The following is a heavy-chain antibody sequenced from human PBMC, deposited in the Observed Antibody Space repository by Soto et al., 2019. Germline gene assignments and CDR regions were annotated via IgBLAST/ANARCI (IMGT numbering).Heavy chain of an antibody. J-gene: IGHJ3*02. V-gene: IGHV1-46*01. CDR1: GYTFTSYY. CDR3: AKDHEYYDFWSGYYAFDI. CDR2: INPSGGST. D-gene: IGHD3-3*01. Sequence: ASVKVSCKASGYTFTSYYMHWVRQAPGQGLEWMGIINPSGGSTSYAQKFQGRVTMTRDTSTSTVYMELSSLRAEDTAVYYCAKDHEYYDFWSGYYAFDIWGQGTMVTVSS.